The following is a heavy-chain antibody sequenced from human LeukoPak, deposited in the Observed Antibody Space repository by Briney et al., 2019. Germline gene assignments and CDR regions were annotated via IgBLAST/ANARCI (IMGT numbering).Heavy chain of an antibody. CDR1: GFSFSNND. CDR3: AKEIRVVTAILYFDH. D-gene: IGHD2-21*02. J-gene: IGHJ4*01. Sequence: QTGGSLRLSCAASGFSFSNNDMHRVRQAPGKGLEWVAFIRYDGSHEHYIESVKGRFTVSRDNSKNTVYLEMNSLRVDDTAVYFCAKEIRVVTAILYFDHWGQGSLVTVSS. CDR2: IRYDGSHE. V-gene: IGHV3-30*02.